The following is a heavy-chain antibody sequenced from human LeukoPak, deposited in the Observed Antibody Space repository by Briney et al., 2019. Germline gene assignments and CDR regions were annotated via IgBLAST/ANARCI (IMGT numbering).Heavy chain of an antibody. CDR1: GFIVSSNY. V-gene: IGHV3-53*01. J-gene: IGHJ4*02. Sequence: GGSLRLSCAASGFIVSSNYMSWVRQAPGKGLVWVSVIYSGGNTYYADSVKGRFIISRDNSKSTLYLQMNSLRAEDTAVYYCARSRVVATTSPFDYWGQGTLVTVSS. CDR2: IYSGGNT. CDR3: ARSRVVATTSPFDY. D-gene: IGHD2-15*01.